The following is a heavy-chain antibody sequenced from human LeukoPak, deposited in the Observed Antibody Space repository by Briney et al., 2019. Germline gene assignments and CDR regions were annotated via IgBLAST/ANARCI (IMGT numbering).Heavy chain of an antibody. CDR1: GFTSSSYA. CDR2: ISGGGGGT. J-gene: IGHJ4*02. CDR3: AKDPSPFDY. Sequence: GGSLRLSCAASGFTSSSYAMNWVRQAPGKGLEWVSGISGGGGGTYYAESVKGRFTISRDNSKNTLYLQMNSLRAEDMAVYYCAKDPSPFDYWGQGTLVTVSS. V-gene: IGHV3-23*01.